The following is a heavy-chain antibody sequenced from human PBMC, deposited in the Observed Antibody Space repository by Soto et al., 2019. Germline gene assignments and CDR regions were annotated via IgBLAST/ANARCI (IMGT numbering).Heavy chain of an antibody. CDR1: GGSISSNKW. D-gene: IGHD2-2*01. CDR2: IYHSGST. CDR3: ARDDHIVVVPTSLGAMDV. V-gene: IGHV4-4*02. J-gene: IGHJ6*02. Sequence: QVQLQESGPGLVKPSETLSLTCAVYGGSISSNKWWSWVRQPPGKGLEWIGEIYHSGSTNFNPSLTSRVTISLDKSKTQFSLKLTSVTAADSAVYYCARDDHIVVVPTSLGAMDVWGQGTTVTVSS.